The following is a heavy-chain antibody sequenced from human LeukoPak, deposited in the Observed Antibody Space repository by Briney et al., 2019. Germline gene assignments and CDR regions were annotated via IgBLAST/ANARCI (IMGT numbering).Heavy chain of an antibody. V-gene: IGHV1-69*13. Sequence: AASVKVSCKASGGTFSSYAISWVRQAPGQGLEWMGGNIPIFGTANYAQKFQGRVTITADESTSTAYMELSSLRSEDTAVYYCARDSTYYYDSSGYYGYWGQGTLVTVSS. CDR3: ARDSTYYYDSSGYYGY. CDR2: NIPIFGTA. D-gene: IGHD3-22*01. CDR1: GGTFSSYA. J-gene: IGHJ4*02.